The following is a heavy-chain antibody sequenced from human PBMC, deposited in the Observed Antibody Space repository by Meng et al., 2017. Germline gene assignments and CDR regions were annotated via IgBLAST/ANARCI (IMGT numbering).Heavy chain of an antibody. D-gene: IGHD6-6*01. J-gene: IGHJ4*02. CDR1: GGSFSGYY. Sequence: QVQVKQWGAGLFKPSETLSPTCAVYGGSFSGYYWSWIRQPPGKGLEWIGEINHSGSTNYNPSLKSQVTISVDTSKNQFSLKLSSVTAADTAVYYCARRGIAARPFYYWGQGTLVTVSS. CDR2: INHSGST. CDR3: ARRGIAARPFYY. V-gene: IGHV4-34*01.